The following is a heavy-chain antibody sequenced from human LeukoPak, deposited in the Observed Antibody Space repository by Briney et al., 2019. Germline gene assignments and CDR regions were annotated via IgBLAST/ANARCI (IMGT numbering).Heavy chain of an antibody. CDR1: GYTXTGYY. J-gene: IGHJ4*02. CDR2: INPTSGGT. D-gene: IGHD3-22*01. CDR3: ARVWYYYDSSGILILYFDY. Sequence: ASVKVSCQTSGYTXTGYYIHWVRQGPGQGLEWMGWINPTSGGTNYAQKFQGRVTMTRDTSISTAYMELSRLRSDDTAVYYCARVWYYYDSSGILILYFDYWGQGTLVTVSS. V-gene: IGHV1-2*02.